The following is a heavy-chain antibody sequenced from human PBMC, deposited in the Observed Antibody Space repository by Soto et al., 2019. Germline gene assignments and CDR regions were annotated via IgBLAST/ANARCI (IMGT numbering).Heavy chain of an antibody. D-gene: IGHD3-9*01. CDR3: QKHHTIASFEKGLAF. V-gene: IGHV4-59*08. Sequence: SETLSLTCTVSGGSVSGYYWSWIRQPPGKGLEWIGYIYYTGTTIYSPSLDSRVTLSVDTSKDQVSLKLTSVTPSDGAVYYCQKHHTIASFEKGLAFWGQGTMVTVSS. CDR2: IYYTGTT. J-gene: IGHJ6*02. CDR1: GGSVSGYY.